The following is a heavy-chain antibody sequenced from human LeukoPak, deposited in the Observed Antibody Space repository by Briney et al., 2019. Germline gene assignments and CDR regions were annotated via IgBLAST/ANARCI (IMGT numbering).Heavy chain of an antibody. D-gene: IGHD3-10*01. J-gene: IGHJ4*02. V-gene: IGHV3-9*01. Sequence: GGSPRLSCAASGFTFDDYAMHWVRQAPGKGLEWVSGISWNSGSIGYADSVKGRFTISRDNAKNSLYLQMNSLRAEDTAVYYCARDWSYYYGSGSYYNPLDYWGQGTLVTVSS. CDR2: ISWNSGSI. CDR3: ARDWSYYYGSGSYYNPLDY. CDR1: GFTFDDYA.